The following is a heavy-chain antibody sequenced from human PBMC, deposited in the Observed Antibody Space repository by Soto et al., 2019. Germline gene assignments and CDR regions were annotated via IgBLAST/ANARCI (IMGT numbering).Heavy chain of an antibody. V-gene: IGHV3-30*18. J-gene: IGHJ6*02. CDR1: GFTFSSYG. CDR3: AKGSHPRDVLRYFDWFRQPRYYGMDV. CDR2: ISYDGSNK. D-gene: IGHD3-9*01. Sequence: GGSLRLSCAASGFTFSSYGMHWVRQAPGKGLEWVAVISYDGSNKYYADSVKGRFTISRDNSKNTLYLQMNSLRAEDTAVYYCAKGSHPRDVLRYFDWFRQPRYYGMDVWGQGTTVTVSS.